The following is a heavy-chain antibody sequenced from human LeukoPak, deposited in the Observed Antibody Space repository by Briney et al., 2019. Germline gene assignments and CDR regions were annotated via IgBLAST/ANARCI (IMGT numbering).Heavy chain of an antibody. J-gene: IGHJ4*02. D-gene: IGHD6-13*01. CDR1: GFTFSSYG. CDR3: AKGGYEYSSSWYDY. Sequence: GGSLRLSCAASGFTFSSYGMHWVRQAPGKGLEWVAVISYDGSNKYYADSVKGRFTISRDNSKNTLYLQMNSLRAEDTAVYYCAKGGYEYSSSWYDYWGQGTLVTVSS. CDR2: ISYDGSNK. V-gene: IGHV3-30*18.